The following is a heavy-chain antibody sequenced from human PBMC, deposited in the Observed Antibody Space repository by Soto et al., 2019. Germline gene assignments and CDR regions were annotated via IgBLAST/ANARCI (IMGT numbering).Heavy chain of an antibody. J-gene: IGHJ4*02. CDR1: GGSMSEYF. V-gene: IGHV4-59*01. Sequence: PSETLSLTCSVSGGSMSEYFWSWIRQSPGKGLEWIGNIYYLGSTDYNPSLKSRVTISVDTSKRQFSLRLTSVTAVDTAVYYCARDGYDGSGSPYPAYWGPGTQVTVSS. CDR2: IYYLGST. CDR3: ARDGYDGSGSPYPAY. D-gene: IGHD3-10*01.